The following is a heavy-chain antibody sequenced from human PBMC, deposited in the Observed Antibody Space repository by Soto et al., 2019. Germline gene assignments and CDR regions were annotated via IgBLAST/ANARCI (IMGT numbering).Heavy chain of an antibody. Sequence: ASVKVSCKASGYMFSSYGLTWVRQAPGQGLEWLGWIRGFNDDTNYAQKVQGRVTMTTDTSTNTAYMELRSMRSDDTAVYYCARVAPGQEIGLLPIDYGGQGTLVTVSS. CDR1: GYMFSSYG. V-gene: IGHV1-18*01. CDR2: IRGFNDDT. J-gene: IGHJ4*01. CDR3: ARVAPGQEIGLLPIDY. D-gene: IGHD2-21*01.